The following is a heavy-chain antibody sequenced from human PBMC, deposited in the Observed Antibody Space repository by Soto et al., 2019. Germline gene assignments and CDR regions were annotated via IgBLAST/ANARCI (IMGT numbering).Heavy chain of an antibody. J-gene: IGHJ4*02. V-gene: IGHV3-74*01. Sequence: GGSLRLSCAASGFTFRNYWMHWVRQVPGRGLVWVSRIDHEGIGTSYADSVKGRFTISRDNAKNMVYLEMNSLRAEDTAVYYCGSVFEYWGQGTLVTVSS. CDR2: IDHEGIGT. CDR3: GSVFEY. CDR1: GFTFRNYW.